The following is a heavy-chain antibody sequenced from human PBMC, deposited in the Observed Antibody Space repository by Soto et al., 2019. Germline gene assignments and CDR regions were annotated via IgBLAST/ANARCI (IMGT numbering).Heavy chain of an antibody. CDR3: ARENYGCNSYWFDP. D-gene: IGHD4-17*01. CDR2: ITSSGSAV. V-gene: IGHV3-23*01. J-gene: IGHJ5*02. CDR1: GFTFSGSA. Sequence: GGSLRLSCAASGFTFSGSAMTWVHQAPGNWLEYVSSITSSGSAVFHADSVKGRFTISRDNSKNTLYLEVNSLRAEDTAVYYCARENYGCNSYWFDPWGQGTLVTVSS.